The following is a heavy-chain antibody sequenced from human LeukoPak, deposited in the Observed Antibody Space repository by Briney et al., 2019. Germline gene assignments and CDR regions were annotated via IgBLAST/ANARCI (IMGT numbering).Heavy chain of an antibody. CDR3: ANGDYGGPKPGFDY. V-gene: IGHV3-30*02. D-gene: IGHD4-23*01. Sequence: TGGSLRLSCAASGFTFSSYGMHWVRHAPGKGREWGAFIRYDGSNKYYADSVRGGFTISRDNSKNTLYLKMNSLRAEDTAVYYWANGDYGGPKPGFDYWGQGTLVTVS. CDR2: IRYDGSNK. CDR1: GFTFSSYG. J-gene: IGHJ4*02.